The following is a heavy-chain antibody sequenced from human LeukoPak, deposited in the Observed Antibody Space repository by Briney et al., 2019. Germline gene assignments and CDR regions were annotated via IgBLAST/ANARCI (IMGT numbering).Heavy chain of an antibody. CDR1: GYTFTSYD. V-gene: IGHV1-8*01. Sequence: GASVKVSCKASGYTFTSYDINWVRQATGQGLEWMGWMNPNSGNTGYAQKFQGRVTMTRDTSTSTVYMELSSLRSEDTAVYYCARDYYDSSGYSGLDYWGQGTLVTVSS. CDR2: MNPNSGNT. J-gene: IGHJ4*02. D-gene: IGHD3-22*01. CDR3: ARDYYDSSGYSGLDY.